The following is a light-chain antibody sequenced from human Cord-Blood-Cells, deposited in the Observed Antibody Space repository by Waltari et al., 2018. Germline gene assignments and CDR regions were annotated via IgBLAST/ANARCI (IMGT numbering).Light chain of an antibody. V-gene: IGKV3-11*01. CDR3: QQRSNWPYS. CDR2: DAS. CDR1: QSVSSY. J-gene: IGKJ2*03. Sequence: IVLPQSPATLSLSPGERATLSCRASQSVSSYFAGYQQKPGQAPRLLIYDASNRATGIPARFSGSGSGTDFTLTISSLEPEDFAVYYCQQRSNWPYSFGQGTKLEIK.